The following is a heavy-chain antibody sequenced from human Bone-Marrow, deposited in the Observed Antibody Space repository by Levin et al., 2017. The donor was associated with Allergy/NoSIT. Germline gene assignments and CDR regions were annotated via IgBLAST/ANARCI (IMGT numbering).Heavy chain of an antibody. D-gene: IGHD6-25*01. CDR1: GFSLDTNGLG. CDR3: AHISAGLATTPHYFDH. CDR2: VYWHDHK. J-gene: IGHJ4*02. V-gene: IGHV2-5*01. Sequence: ASGPTLVKPTQTLTLTCTFSGFSLDTNGLGVAWIRQPPGKALEWLALVYWHDHKRYNPSLRSRLTITKESSKDQVVLTLTNVDPLDTATYFCAHISAGLATTPHYFDHWGQGALVIVSS.